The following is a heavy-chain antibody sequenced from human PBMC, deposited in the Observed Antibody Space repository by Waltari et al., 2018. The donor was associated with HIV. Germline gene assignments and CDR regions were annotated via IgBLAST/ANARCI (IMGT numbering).Heavy chain of an antibody. Sequence: EVQLVESGGTLVKPGGSVRLSCVVSGFTFSNYNMNWVRRAPGKGPEWISYITSSSGTKFYAGSVRGRFTISRDNAKNSLYLQMNNLRADDTAVYYCARSRNMITIGEIRSGVYDYWGQGTLVTVSS. CDR2: ITSSSGTK. CDR1: GFTFSNYN. J-gene: IGHJ4*02. CDR3: ARSRNMITIGEIRSGVYDY. D-gene: IGHD3-16*01. V-gene: IGHV3-48*01.